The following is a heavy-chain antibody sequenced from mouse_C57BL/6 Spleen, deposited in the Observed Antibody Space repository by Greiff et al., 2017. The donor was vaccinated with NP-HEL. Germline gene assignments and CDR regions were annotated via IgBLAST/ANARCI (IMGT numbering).Heavy chain of an antibody. CDR3: ARGDDYDVYFDV. Sequence: VQLKESGPGLVKPSQSLSLTCSVTGYSITSGYYWNWIRQFPGNKLEWMGYISYDGSNNYNPSLKNRISITRDTSKNQFFLKLNSVTTEDTATYYCARGDDYDVYFDVWGTGTTVTVSS. V-gene: IGHV3-6*01. CDR2: ISYDGSN. D-gene: IGHD2-4*01. CDR1: GYSITSGYY. J-gene: IGHJ1*03.